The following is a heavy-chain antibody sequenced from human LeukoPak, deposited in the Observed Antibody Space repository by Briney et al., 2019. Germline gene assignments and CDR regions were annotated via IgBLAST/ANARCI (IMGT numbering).Heavy chain of an antibody. CDR3: ARDNIVLSLTSYYYYYGMDV. D-gene: IGHD2-8*01. V-gene: IGHV4-39*07. CDR2: INHSGST. Sequence: SETLSLTCTVSGGSISTSTYYWGWIRQPPGKGLEWIGEINHSGSTNYNPSLKSRVTISVDTSKNQFSLKLSSVTAADTAVYYCARDNIVLSLTSYYYYYGMDVWGQGTTVTVSS. CDR1: GGSISTSTYY. J-gene: IGHJ6*02.